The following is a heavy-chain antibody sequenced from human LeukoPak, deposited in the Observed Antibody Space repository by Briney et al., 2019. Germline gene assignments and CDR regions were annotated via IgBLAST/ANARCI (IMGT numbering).Heavy chain of an antibody. V-gene: IGHV4-4*09. D-gene: IGHD1-14*01. CDR2: IYTSGST. CDR1: GGSISSYY. Sequence: PSETLSLTCTVSGGSISSYYWSWIRQPPGKRLEWIGYIYTSGSTNYNPSLKSRVTISVDTSKNQFSLKLSSVTAADTAVYYCARNRAGQFDPWGQGTLVTVSS. CDR3: ARNRAGQFDP. J-gene: IGHJ5*01.